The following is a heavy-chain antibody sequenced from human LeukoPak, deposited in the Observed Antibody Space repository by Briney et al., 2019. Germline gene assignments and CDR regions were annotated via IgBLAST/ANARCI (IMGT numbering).Heavy chain of an antibody. J-gene: IGHJ4*02. CDR1: GGSFSGYY. Sequence: SETLSLTCAVYGGSFSGYYWSWIRQPPGKGLEGSGEINHSGSTNYNPSLKSRVTISVDTSKNQFSLKLSSVTAADTAVYYCAIGRNYGYWGQGTLVTVSS. CDR3: AIGRNYGY. D-gene: IGHD1-7*01. CDR2: INHSGST. V-gene: IGHV4-34*01.